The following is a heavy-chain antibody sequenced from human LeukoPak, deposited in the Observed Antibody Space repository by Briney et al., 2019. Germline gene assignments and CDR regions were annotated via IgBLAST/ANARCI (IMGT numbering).Heavy chain of an antibody. CDR3: VNSAGYVGDAFDI. V-gene: IGHV3-64D*06. Sequence: GGSLRLSCSASGFTFSSYAMHWVRQAPGKGLEYVSAISSNGGSTYYAGSVKGRFTISRDNSKNTLYIQMSSPRAEDTAVYYCVNSAGYVGDAFDIWGQRTMVTVSS. CDR1: GFTFSSYA. CDR2: ISSNGGST. J-gene: IGHJ3*02. D-gene: IGHD3-9*01.